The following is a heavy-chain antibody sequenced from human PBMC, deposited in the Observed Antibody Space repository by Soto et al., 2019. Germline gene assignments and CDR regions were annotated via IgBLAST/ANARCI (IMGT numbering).Heavy chain of an antibody. D-gene: IGHD5-12*01. CDR1: GFTFRDYY. J-gene: IGHJ6*03. V-gene: IGHV3-11*01. CDR3: ARDRYRYYNMDV. CDR2: ISSSGSTI. Sequence: PGGSLRLSCAASGFTFRDYYMSWIRRAPGKGLEWVSYISSSGSTIYYADSVKGRFTISRDNAKNSLYLQMNSLRAEDTAVYYCARDRYRYYNMDVWGKGTTVTVSS.